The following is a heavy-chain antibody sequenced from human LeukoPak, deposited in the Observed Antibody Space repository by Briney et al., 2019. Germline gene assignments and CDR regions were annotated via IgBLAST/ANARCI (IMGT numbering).Heavy chain of an antibody. D-gene: IGHD2-2*02. CDR1: GFTFSSYS. Sequence: GGSLRLSCAASGFTFSSYSMNWVRQAPGKGLEWVSSISSSSSYIYYADSVKGRFTISRDNSKNTLYLQMNSLRAEDTAVYYCAKGSSTSCYSFVDYWGQGTLVTVSS. V-gene: IGHV3-21*04. CDR3: AKGSSTSCYSFVDY. CDR2: ISSSSSYI. J-gene: IGHJ4*02.